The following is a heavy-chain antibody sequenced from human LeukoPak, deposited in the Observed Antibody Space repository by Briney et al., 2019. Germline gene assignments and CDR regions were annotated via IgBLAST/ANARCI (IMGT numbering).Heavy chain of an antibody. CDR3: ARNPQWLSYSMDV. Sequence: GSLRLSCVASGFSFSSFWMHWVRQAPGKGLEWVANINQDGSENYSVDSVKGRFTISRDNAKSSLYLQMNSLRVEDTAVYYCARNPQWLSYSMDVWGQGTTVTVSS. V-gene: IGHV3-7*01. CDR1: GFSFSSFW. CDR2: INQDGSEN. J-gene: IGHJ6*02. D-gene: IGHD6-19*01.